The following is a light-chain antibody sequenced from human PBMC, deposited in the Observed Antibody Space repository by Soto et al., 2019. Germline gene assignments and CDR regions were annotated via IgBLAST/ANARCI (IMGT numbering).Light chain of an antibody. J-gene: IGKJ1*01. V-gene: IGKV1-39*01. CDR3: QQSYTTLWT. Sequence: DIQMTQSPSSLSSSVGDRVTITCRASQSISSYLNCYQQKPGKAPKHLISAASTLQSGVPSRFSGSETETTFTLTIRSLQSEDIATYYCQQSYTTLWTFGQETKIEI. CDR2: AAS. CDR1: QSISSY.